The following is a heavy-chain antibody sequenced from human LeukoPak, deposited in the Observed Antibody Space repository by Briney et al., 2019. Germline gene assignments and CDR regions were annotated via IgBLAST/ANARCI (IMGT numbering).Heavy chain of an antibody. D-gene: IGHD4-17*01. CDR2: INPNSGGT. CDR1: GYTFTSYG. V-gene: IGHV1-2*06. J-gene: IGHJ4*02. Sequence: VASVKVSCKASGYTFTSYGITWVRQAPGQGLEWMGRINPNSGGTNYAQKFQGRVTMTRDTSISTAYMELSRLRSDDTAVYYCARGSSRYGDYLIDYWGQGTLVTVSS. CDR3: ARGSSRYGDYLIDY.